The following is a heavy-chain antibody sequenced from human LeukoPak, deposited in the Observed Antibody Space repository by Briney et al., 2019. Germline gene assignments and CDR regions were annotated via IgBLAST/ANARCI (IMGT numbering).Heavy chain of an antibody. CDR1: GGSISTYY. V-gene: IGHV4-59*01. CDR3: ASGPTRGSWYYY. J-gene: IGHJ4*02. Sequence: SETLSLTCTVSGGSISTYYWSWIRQPPGKGLEWIGNIYYSGSTNYNPSLKSRVTYSVDTSKNQFSLKLSSVTAADTAVYYCASGPTRGSWYYYWGQGTLVTVSS. D-gene: IGHD6-13*01. CDR2: IYYSGST.